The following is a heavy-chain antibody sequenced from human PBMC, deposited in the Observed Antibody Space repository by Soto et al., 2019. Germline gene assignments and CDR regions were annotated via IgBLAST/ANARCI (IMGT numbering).Heavy chain of an antibody. J-gene: IGHJ4*02. CDR2: IYYSGST. D-gene: IGHD3-22*01. CDR3: ARVMYYYDSSGYYSGPPLD. V-gene: IGHV4-31*03. Sequence: PSETLSLTCTVSGGSISSGGYYWSWIRQHPGKGLEWIGYIYYSGSTYYNPSLKSRVTISVDTSKNQFSLKLSSVTAADTAVYYCARVMYYYDSSGYYSGPPLDWGQGTLVTVSS. CDR1: GGSISSGGYY.